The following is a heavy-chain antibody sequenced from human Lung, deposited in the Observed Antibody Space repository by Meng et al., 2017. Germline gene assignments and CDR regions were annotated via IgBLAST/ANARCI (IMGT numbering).Heavy chain of an antibody. CDR1: GFSLSTSGVG. J-gene: IGHJ4*02. CDR3: ARAKYGSGLMAIDY. D-gene: IGHD3-10*01. Sequence: SGPTLVKPTQTLTLTCTFSGFSLSTSGVGVGWIRQPPGKALEWLALIYWNDDKRHSPSLKSRLTITKDTSKNQVVLTMTNMDPVDTATYYCARAKYGSGLMAIDYWGQGTLVTVSS. V-gene: IGHV2-5*01. CDR2: IYWNDDK.